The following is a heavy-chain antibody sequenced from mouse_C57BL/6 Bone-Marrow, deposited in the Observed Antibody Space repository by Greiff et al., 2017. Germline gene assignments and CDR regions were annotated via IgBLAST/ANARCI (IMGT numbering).Heavy chain of an antibody. CDR3: SKDSAVYYCASSYYGSSYVRYFDY. CDR1: YTF. CDR2: GKGLEWIG. D-gene: IGHD1-1*01. Sequence: VQLVESGPELARPWASVKISCQAFYTFFRRAHFAFRDTNYWMQWVKQRPGKGLEWIGAISPGNGDTSYIQKFKGKATLTADKSTSTAYMQLSSLTSKDSAVYYCASSYYGSSYVRYFDYWGQGTTLTVSS. J-gene: IGHJ2*01. V-gene: IGHV1-87*01.